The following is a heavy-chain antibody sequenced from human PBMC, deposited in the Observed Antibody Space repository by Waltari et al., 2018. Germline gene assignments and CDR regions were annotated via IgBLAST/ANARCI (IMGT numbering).Heavy chain of an antibody. CDR3: ASSYYDSSGYYPA. V-gene: IGHV4-39*01. CDR2: IYYSGST. Sequence: QLQLQESGPGLVKPSETLSLTCTVSGGSISSSSYYWGWLRQPPGKGLEWIGSIYYSGSTYYNPSLKSRVTISVDTSKNQFSLKLSSVTAADTAVYYCASSYYDSSGYYPAWGQGTLVTVSS. J-gene: IGHJ4*02. D-gene: IGHD3-22*01. CDR1: GGSISSSSYY.